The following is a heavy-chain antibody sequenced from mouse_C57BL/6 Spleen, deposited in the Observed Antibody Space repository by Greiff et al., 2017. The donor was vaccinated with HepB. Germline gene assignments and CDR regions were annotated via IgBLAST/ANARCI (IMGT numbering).Heavy chain of an antibody. J-gene: IGHJ2*01. CDR3: ARDAYDYDDSFDY. CDR1: GYSITSGYY. Sequence: EVQLQESGPGLVKPSQSLSLTCSVTGYSITSGYYWNWIRQFPGNKLEWMGYISYDGSNNYNPSLKNRISITRDTSKNQFFLKLNSVTTEDTATYYCARDAYDYDDSFDYWGQGTTLTVSS. V-gene: IGHV3-6*01. CDR2: ISYDGSN. D-gene: IGHD2-4*01.